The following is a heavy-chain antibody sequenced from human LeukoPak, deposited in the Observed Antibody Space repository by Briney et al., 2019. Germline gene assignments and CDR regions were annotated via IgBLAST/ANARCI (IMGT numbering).Heavy chain of an antibody. V-gene: IGHV3-7*01. D-gene: IGHD7-27*01. CDR3: ARDLGTWGSDAFDI. Sequence: GGSLRLSCAASGFTFSDHYMDWVRQAPGKGLEWVANIKQDGSEKYYVDSVKGRFTISRDNAKNSLYLQMNSLRAEDTAVYYCARDLGTWGSDAFDIWGQGTMVTVSS. CDR1: GFTFSDHY. J-gene: IGHJ3*02. CDR2: IKQDGSEK.